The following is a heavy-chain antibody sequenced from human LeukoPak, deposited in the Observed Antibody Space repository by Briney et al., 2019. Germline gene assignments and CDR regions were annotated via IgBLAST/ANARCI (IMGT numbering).Heavy chain of an antibody. V-gene: IGHV4-39*01. CDR2: IYYSGST. CDR1: GGSISSSSYY. Sequence: SETLSLTCTVSGGSISSSSYYWGWIRQPPGKGLEWIGSIYYSGSTYYNPSLKSRVTISIDTSKNQFSLKLSSVTAADTAVYYCARRQRYYYYYMDFWGKGTTVTISS. D-gene: IGHD1-1*01. J-gene: IGHJ6*03. CDR3: ARRQRYYYYYMDF.